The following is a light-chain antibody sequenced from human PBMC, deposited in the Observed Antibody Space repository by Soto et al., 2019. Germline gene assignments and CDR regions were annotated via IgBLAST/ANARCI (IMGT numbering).Light chain of an antibody. Sequence: EIVLTQSPGTLSLSPGERATLSCRASQSVSSSYLAWYQQKPGQAPRLLIYGASSRATGIPDRFSGSGSGTVFTLTISRVEPEDFAVYYCQQYGSSSWTFGQGTKVEIK. CDR3: QQYGSSSWT. J-gene: IGKJ1*01. CDR1: QSVSSSY. V-gene: IGKV3-20*01. CDR2: GAS.